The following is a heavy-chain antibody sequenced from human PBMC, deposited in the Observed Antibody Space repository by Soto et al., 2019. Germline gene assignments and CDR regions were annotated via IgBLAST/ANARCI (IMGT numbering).Heavy chain of an antibody. J-gene: IGHJ4*02. CDR2: ISYDGSNK. V-gene: IGHV3-30*18. CDR1: GFTFSSYG. D-gene: IGHD2-21*02. Sequence: QVQLVESGGGVVQPGRSLRLSCAASGFTFSSYGMHWVRQAPGKGLEWVAVISYDGSNKYYADSVQARFTISRDNSKNTLYLQINILRAEDTAVYYCAKDSRIVVVTAPYDYWGQGTLVTVSS. CDR3: AKDSRIVVVTAPYDY.